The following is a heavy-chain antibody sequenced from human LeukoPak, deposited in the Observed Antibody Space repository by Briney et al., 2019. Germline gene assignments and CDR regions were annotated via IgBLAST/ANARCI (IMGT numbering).Heavy chain of an antibody. J-gene: IGHJ4*02. CDR2: IYSGGST. Sequence: GGSLRLSCAASGFTVSSNYMSWVRQAPGKGLEWVSVIYSGGSTYYADSVKSRFTISRDNSKNTLYLQMNSLRAEDTAVYYCATARNTIFGFDYWGQGTLVTVSS. CDR1: GFTVSSNY. D-gene: IGHD3-3*01. V-gene: IGHV3-53*01. CDR3: ATARNTIFGFDY.